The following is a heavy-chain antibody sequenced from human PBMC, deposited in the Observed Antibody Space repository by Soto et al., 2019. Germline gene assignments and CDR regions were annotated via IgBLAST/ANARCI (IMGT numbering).Heavy chain of an antibody. CDR1: GGSISSGDYY. D-gene: IGHD5-12*01. CDR3: ASRRDGYKEAGGFDY. Sequence: QVQLQESGPGLVKPSQTLSLTCTVSGGSISSGDYYWSWIRQPPGKGLEWIGYIFSSGSTYYNPSLQSLVTIAVDTPNTRFSLKLSSVTAADTAVYYCASRRDGYKEAGGFDYWGQGTLVTVSS. CDR2: IFSSGST. J-gene: IGHJ4*02. V-gene: IGHV4-30-4*01.